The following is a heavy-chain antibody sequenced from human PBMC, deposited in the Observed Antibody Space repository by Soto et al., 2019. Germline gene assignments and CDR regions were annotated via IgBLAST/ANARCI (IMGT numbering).Heavy chain of an antibody. CDR3: AKDSGCVNNACAYDP. D-gene: IGHD1-20*01. CDR2: ISRGSDYI. Sequence: EVHLVESGGGLVKPGRSLRLTCAGSGFSFSDYTMNWVRQAPGKGLEWVSSISRGSDYIFYADTVKGRFTISRDNARNSLYLQMSSLRAEDTAVYYCAKDSGCVNNACAYDPWGQGTLVSVSS. J-gene: IGHJ5*02. CDR1: GFSFSDYT. V-gene: IGHV3-21*01.